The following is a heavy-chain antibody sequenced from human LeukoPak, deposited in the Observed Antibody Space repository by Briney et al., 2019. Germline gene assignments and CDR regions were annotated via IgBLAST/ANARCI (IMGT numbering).Heavy chain of an antibody. Sequence: SETLSLTCTVSGGSISSYYWSWIRQPPGKGLEWIGYIYYSGSTNYNPSLKSRVTISVDTSKNQFSLKLSSVTAADTAVYYCARRFLSITIFGVVIMDWFDPWGQGTLVTVSS. CDR2: IYYSGST. CDR1: GGSISSYY. D-gene: IGHD3-3*01. V-gene: IGHV4-59*01. CDR3: ARRFLSITIFGVVIMDWFDP. J-gene: IGHJ5*02.